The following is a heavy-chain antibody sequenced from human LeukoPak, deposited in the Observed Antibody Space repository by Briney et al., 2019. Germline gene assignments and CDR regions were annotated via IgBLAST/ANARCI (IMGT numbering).Heavy chain of an antibody. J-gene: IGHJ6*03. Sequence: ASVKVSCKVSGYTLTELSMHWVRQAPGKGLEWMGGFDPEDGETIYAQKFQGRVTMTEDASTDTAYMELSSLRSEDTAVYYCATQPPGASGIYYFYIDVWGKGTTVTISS. CDR2: FDPEDGET. V-gene: IGHV1-24*01. CDR3: ATQPPGASGIYYFYIDV. D-gene: IGHD1-14*01. CDR1: GYTLTELS.